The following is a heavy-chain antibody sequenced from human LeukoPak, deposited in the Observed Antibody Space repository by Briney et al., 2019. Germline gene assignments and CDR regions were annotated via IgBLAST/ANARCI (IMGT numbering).Heavy chain of an antibody. D-gene: IGHD1-26*01. V-gene: IGHV3-23*01. CDR3: AKGTKVGADYDY. CDR1: GFTFSSYA. J-gene: IGHJ4*02. CDR2: ISGSGDNI. Sequence: PGGSLRLSCAASGFTFSSYAMSWVRQAPGKGLEWVSTISGSGDNIYYADSVKGRFTISRDNSKNTLYLQMNSLRAEDTAVYYCAKGTKVGADYDYWGQGTLVTVSS.